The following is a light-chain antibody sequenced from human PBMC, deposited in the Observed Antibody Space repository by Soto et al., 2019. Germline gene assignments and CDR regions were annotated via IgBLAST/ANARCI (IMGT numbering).Light chain of an antibody. CDR1: SSDVGGYNY. CDR3: SSYASSSTYV. V-gene: IGLV2-14*01. CDR2: DVS. Sequence: LTQPASVSGSPGQSITISCTGTSSDVGGYNYVSWYQQHPGKAPKLMIYDVSNRPSGVSNRFSGSKSGNTASLTISGLQAEDEADYYCSSYASSSTYVFGTGTKGTVL. J-gene: IGLJ1*01.